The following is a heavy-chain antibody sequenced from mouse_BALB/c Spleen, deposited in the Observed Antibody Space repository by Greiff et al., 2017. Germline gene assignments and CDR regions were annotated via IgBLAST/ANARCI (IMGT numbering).Heavy chain of an antibody. CDR1: GDSITSGY. Sequence: EVQLQQSGPSLVKPSQTLSLTCSVTGDSITSGYWNWIRKFPGNKLEYMGYISYSGSTYYNPSLKSRISITRDTSKNQYYLQLNSVTTEDTATYYCARSSYYDYDDGGFAYWGQGTLVTVSA. CDR2: ISYSGST. V-gene: IGHV3-8*02. J-gene: IGHJ3*01. CDR3: ARSSYYDYDDGGFAY. D-gene: IGHD2-4*01.